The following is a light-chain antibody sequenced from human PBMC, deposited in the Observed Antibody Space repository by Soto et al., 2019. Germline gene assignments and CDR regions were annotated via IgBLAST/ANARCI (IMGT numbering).Light chain of an antibody. CDR2: EVS. Sequence: QSVLTQPASVSGSPGQSITISCTGTSSDVGSYNLVSWYQQHPGKAPKLMIYEVSKRPSGVSNRFSGSKSGNTASLTISGLQAEDEADYYCCSYAGSSTHVVFGGGTKFTVL. V-gene: IGLV2-23*02. CDR1: SSDVGSYNL. CDR3: CSYAGSSTHVV. J-gene: IGLJ2*01.